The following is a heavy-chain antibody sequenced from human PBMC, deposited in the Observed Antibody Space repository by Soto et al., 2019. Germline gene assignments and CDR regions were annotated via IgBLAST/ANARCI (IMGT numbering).Heavy chain of an antibody. Sequence: GPSVKVSCKASGYTFTSYGISWVRQAPGQGLEWMGWISAYNGNTNYAQKLQGRVTMTTDTSTSTAYMELRSLRSDDTAVYYCARDARSGIAVAPLEWFDPWGQGTLVTVSS. D-gene: IGHD6-19*01. CDR2: ISAYNGNT. CDR3: ARDARSGIAVAPLEWFDP. CDR1: GYTFTSYG. V-gene: IGHV1-18*04. J-gene: IGHJ5*02.